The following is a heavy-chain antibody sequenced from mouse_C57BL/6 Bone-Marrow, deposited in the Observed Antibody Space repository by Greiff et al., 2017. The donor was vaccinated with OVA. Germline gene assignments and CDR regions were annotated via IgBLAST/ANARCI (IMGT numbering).Heavy chain of an antibody. CDR2: ISDGGSYT. CDR3: ARNPGTGGFDY. J-gene: IGHJ2*01. CDR1: GFTFSSYA. Sequence: DVMLVESGGGLVKPGGSLKLSCAASGFTFSSYAMSWVRQTPEKRLEWVATISDGGSYTYYPDNVKGRFTISRDNAKNNLYLQMSHLKSEDTAMYYCARNPGTGGFDYWGQGTTLTVSS. V-gene: IGHV5-4*03. D-gene: IGHD4-1*01.